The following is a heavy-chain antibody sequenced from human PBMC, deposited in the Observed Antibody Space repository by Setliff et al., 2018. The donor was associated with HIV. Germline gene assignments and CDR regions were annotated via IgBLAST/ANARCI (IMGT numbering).Heavy chain of an antibody. D-gene: IGHD6-25*01. CDR2: INNISSTI. CDR3: TRTSRAAY. V-gene: IGHV3-48*01. Sequence: PGGSLRLSCVASGFTFSDYSMNWVRQAPGKGLEWVSYINNISSTISYADFVKGRFTISRDNAKSSLYLQMNSLRAEDTAVYYCTRTSRAAYWGRGTLVTVSS. J-gene: IGHJ4*02. CDR1: GFTFSDYS.